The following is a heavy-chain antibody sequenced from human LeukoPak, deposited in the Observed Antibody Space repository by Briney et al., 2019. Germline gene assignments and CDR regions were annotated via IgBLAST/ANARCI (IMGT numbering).Heavy chain of an antibody. D-gene: IGHD2-2*01. Sequence: SEXLSLTCTVSGGSISSSSYYWGWVRQPPGKGGEWIGSIDYSGSTYNNPSVKSRVTISVDTSKKQFSRKMRAVTAAATAVYYCARLPGRSSPQSWFHPWGQGTLVTVSS. J-gene: IGHJ5*02. CDR2: IDYSGST. CDR3: ARLPGRSSPQSWFHP. CDR1: GGSISSSSYY. V-gene: IGHV4-39*01.